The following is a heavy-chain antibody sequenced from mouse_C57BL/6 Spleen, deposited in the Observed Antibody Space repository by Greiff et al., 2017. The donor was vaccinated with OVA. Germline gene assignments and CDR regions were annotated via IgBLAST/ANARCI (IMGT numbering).Heavy chain of an antibody. CDR1: GFNIKDDY. CDR2: IDPVNGDT. J-gene: IGHJ1*03. CDR3: TTGVTTVVRYFDV. D-gene: IGHD1-1*01. V-gene: IGHV14-4*01. Sequence: EVKLMESGAELVRPGASVKLSCTASGFNIKDDYMHWVKQRPEQGLEWIGWIDPVNGDTEYASKFQGKATITADTSSNTAYLQLSSLTSEDTAVYYCTTGVTTVVRYFDVWGTGTTVTVSS.